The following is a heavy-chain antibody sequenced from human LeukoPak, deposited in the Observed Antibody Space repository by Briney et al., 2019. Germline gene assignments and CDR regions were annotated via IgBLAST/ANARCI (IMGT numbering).Heavy chain of an antibody. CDR1: GFTFSSYS. Sequence: PGGSLRLSCAASGFTFSSYSMTWVRQAPGKGLEWVSSISSSSSYIYYADSVKGRFTISRDNAKNSLYLQMNSLRAEDTAVYYCARAHIVGATDWFDYRGQGTLVTVSS. D-gene: IGHD1-26*01. J-gene: IGHJ4*02. V-gene: IGHV3-21*01. CDR2: ISSSSSYI. CDR3: ARAHIVGATDWFDY.